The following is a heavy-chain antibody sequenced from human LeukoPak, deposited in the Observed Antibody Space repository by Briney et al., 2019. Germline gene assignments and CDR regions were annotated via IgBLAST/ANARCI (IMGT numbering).Heavy chain of an antibody. CDR1: GGSISSYY. CDR2: IFYSGST. Sequence: PSETLSLTCTVSGGSISSYYWSWIRQPPGKGLEWIGYIFYSGSTNYNPSLKSRVTISVDTSKNQFSLRLTSVTAADTAVYYCARGAYNTLSEGPYYYYMAVWGKGTTVTVS. D-gene: IGHD2/OR15-2a*01. J-gene: IGHJ6*03. CDR3: ARGAYNTLSEGPYYYYMAV. V-gene: IGHV4-59*01.